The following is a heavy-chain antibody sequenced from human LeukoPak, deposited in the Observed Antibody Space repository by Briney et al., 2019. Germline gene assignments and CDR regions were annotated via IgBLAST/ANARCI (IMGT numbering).Heavy chain of an antibody. Sequence: NPSETLSLTCTVSGGSISSSNYYWGWIRQPPGKGLEWIGRIYYNGATYYNPSLKSRITISVDTSKNHFSLTLRSVTAADTAVYYCARPLESFFGSGSYDNWGQGTLVTVSS. CDR2: IYYNGAT. D-gene: IGHD3-10*01. J-gene: IGHJ4*02. CDR3: ARPLESFFGSGSYDN. V-gene: IGHV4-39*02. CDR1: GGSISSSNYY.